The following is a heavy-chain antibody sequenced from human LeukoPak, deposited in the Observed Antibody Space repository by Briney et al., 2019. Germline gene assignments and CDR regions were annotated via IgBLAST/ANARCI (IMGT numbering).Heavy chain of an antibody. CDR1: GFTFSSYS. D-gene: IGHD2-15*01. Sequence: PGGSLRLSCAASGFTFSSYSMNWVRQAPGKGLEWVSSISSSSTYIYYADSVKGRFTISRDNSKNTLYLQMNRLRAEDTAVYYCAKDWMDGGFDYWGQGTLVTVSS. CDR2: ISSSSTYI. J-gene: IGHJ4*02. CDR3: AKDWMDGGFDY. V-gene: IGHV3-21*04.